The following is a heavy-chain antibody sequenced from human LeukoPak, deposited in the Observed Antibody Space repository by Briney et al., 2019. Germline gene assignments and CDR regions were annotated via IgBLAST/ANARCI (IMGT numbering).Heavy chain of an antibody. V-gene: IGHV4-39*01. CDR2: IYYSGSS. Sequence: SETLSLTCTVSGGSISSSTYYWGWIRQPPGKGLEWIGSIYYSGSSFDNPALKSRVTISVDTSKNQFSLKLSSVTAADTAVYYCARAVAAAGPDFDYWGQGTLVTVSS. CDR1: GGSISSSTYY. CDR3: ARAVAAAGPDFDY. D-gene: IGHD6-13*01. J-gene: IGHJ4*02.